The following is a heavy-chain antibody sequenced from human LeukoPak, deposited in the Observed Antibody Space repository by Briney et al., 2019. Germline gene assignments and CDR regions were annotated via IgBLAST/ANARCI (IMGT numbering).Heavy chain of an antibody. CDR3: VREGPRGLAFDI. V-gene: IGHV3-23*01. CDR2: ISASGGST. Sequence: GGSLRLYCAASGFTFRSLDMSWVRQAPGHGLHRVSGISASGGSTFYADSVKGRFTISRDNSKNTLYLQMNGLRVEDTAVYYCVREGPRGLAFDIWGQGTMVTVSS. CDR1: GFTFRSLD. J-gene: IGHJ3*02. D-gene: IGHD3/OR15-3a*01.